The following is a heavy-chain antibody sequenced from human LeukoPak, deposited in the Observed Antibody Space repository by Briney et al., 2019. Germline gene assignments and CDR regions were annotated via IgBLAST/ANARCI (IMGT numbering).Heavy chain of an antibody. Sequence: PGGSLRLSCAASGFTFSSYGMHWVRQAPGKGLDWVAGIWYDGTKKYYADSVRGRFTISRDNSKNTVYPQMNSLGVEDTAMYYCASHYGSGSYYNANFDYWGQGTLVTVSS. CDR3: ASHYGSGSYYNANFDY. CDR1: GFTFSSYG. J-gene: IGHJ4*02. D-gene: IGHD3-10*01. CDR2: IWYDGTKK. V-gene: IGHV3-33*01.